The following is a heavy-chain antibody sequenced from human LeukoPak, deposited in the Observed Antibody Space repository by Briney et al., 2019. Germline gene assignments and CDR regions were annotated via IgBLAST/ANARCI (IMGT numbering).Heavy chain of an antibody. CDR2: ISGSGGST. CDR1: GFTFSSYA. Sequence: GGSLRLSCAASGFTFSSYAMSWVRQAPGKGLEWVSAISGSGGSTYYADSVKGRFTISRDNSKNTLYLQMNSLRAEDTAVYYRAKVSYCGGDCYPAHNWFDPWGQGTLVTVSS. J-gene: IGHJ5*02. D-gene: IGHD2-21*02. V-gene: IGHV3-23*01. CDR3: AKVSYCGGDCYPAHNWFDP.